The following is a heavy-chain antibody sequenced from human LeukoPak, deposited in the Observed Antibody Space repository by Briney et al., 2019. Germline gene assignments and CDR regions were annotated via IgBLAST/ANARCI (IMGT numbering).Heavy chain of an antibody. D-gene: IGHD3-10*02. V-gene: IGHV3-21*01. CDR1: GFTFTSYS. J-gene: IGHJ6*04. CDR3: AELGITLIGGV. Sequence: GGSLRLSCAASGFTFTSYSTNWVRQAPGKGLEWVSSISTTSTYIYYADSVKGRFTISRDNAKNSLYLQMNSLRAEDTAVYYCAELGITLIGGVWGKGTTVTISS. CDR2: ISTTSTYI.